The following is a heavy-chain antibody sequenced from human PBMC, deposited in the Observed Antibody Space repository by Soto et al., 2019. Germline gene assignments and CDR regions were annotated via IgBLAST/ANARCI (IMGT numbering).Heavy chain of an antibody. Sequence: GSLRLSCAASGFTFSSYGMHWVRQAPGKGLEWVAVISYDGSNKYYADSVKGRFTISRDNSKNTLYLQMNSLRAEDTAVYYCAKDLDGQDYGDYYYYYYGMDVWGQGTTVTVSS. J-gene: IGHJ6*02. CDR3: AKDLDGQDYGDYYYYYYGMDV. CDR2: ISYDGSNK. V-gene: IGHV3-30*18. CDR1: GFTFSSYG. D-gene: IGHD4-17*01.